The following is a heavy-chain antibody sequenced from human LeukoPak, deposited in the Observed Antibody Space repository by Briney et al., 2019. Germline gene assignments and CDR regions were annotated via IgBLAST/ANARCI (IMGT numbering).Heavy chain of an antibody. CDR1: GFTFSSYA. D-gene: IGHD6-13*01. Sequence: GGSLRLSCAASGFTFSSYAMYWVRQAPGKGLEYVSAISTNGGSTYYAHSVKGRFTIYRDNSKNTLYLQMGNLRAEDMAVYYCAGGSSWYRGIDYWGQGTLVTVSS. V-gene: IGHV3-64*01. CDR3: AGGSSWYRGIDY. J-gene: IGHJ4*02. CDR2: ISTNGGST.